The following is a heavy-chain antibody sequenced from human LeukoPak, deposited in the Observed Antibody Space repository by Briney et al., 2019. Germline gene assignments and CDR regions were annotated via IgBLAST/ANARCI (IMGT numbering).Heavy chain of an antibody. Sequence: SETLSLTCAVSGGSISSGGYSWSWIRQPPGKGLEWIGYIYYSGSTNYNPSLKSRVTISVDTSKNQFSLKLSSVTAADTAVYYCARGAQENCSGGSCYFWEKKTGGNNWFDPSGQGTLVTVSS. CDR2: IYYSGST. D-gene: IGHD2-15*01. CDR1: GGSISSGGYS. V-gene: IGHV4-61*08. CDR3: ARGAQENCSGGSCYFWEKKTGGNNWFDP. J-gene: IGHJ5*02.